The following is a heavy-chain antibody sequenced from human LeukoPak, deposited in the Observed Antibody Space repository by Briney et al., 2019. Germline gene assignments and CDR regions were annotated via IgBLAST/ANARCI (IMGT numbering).Heavy chain of an antibody. J-gene: IGHJ6*03. V-gene: IGHV1-2*02. CDR1: VYTFTGYY. Sequence: ASVKVSCKPSVYTFTGYYMHWVRQAPGQGLEWMGWINPNSGGTNYAQKFQGRVTMTRDTSISTAYMELSRLRSDDTAVYYCARGTLNSGGNPWGYYYYYMDVWGKGTTVTVSS. CDR2: INPNSGGT. CDR3: ARGTLNSGGNPWGYYYYYMDV. D-gene: IGHD4-23*01.